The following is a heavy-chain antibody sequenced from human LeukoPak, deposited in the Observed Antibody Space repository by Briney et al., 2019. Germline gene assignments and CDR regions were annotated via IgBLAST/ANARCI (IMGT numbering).Heavy chain of an antibody. J-gene: IGHJ3*02. D-gene: IGHD1-26*01. CDR2: INPNSGGT. CDR3: ARGFVVGATGRHDAFDI. V-gene: IGHV1-2*02. Sequence: ASVKVSCKASGYTFTGYYMHWVRQAPGQGLEWMGWINPNSGGTNYAQKFQGRVTMTRDTSISTAYMELSSLRSEDTAVYYCARGFVVGATGRHDAFDIWGQGTMVTVSS. CDR1: GYTFTGYY.